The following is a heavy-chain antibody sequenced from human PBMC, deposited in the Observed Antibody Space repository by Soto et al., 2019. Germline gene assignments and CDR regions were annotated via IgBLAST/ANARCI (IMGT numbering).Heavy chain of an antibody. J-gene: IGHJ5*02. CDR3: ARNWNFETFDP. CDR1: GGSISSSSYY. V-gene: IGHV4-39*01. D-gene: IGHD1-7*01. Sequence: QLQLQESGPGLVKPSETLSLTCTVSGGSISSSSYYWGWIRQPPGKGLEWIGSIYYRGSTYYNPSLKSRVTISVDTSKNQFSLKLSSVTAADTAVYYCARNWNFETFDPWGQGTLVTVSS. CDR2: IYYRGST.